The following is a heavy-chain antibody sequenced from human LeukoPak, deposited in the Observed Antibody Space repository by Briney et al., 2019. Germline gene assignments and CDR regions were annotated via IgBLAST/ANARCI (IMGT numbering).Heavy chain of an antibody. V-gene: IGHV3-33*01. CDR1: GFTFSSYG. Sequence: GGSLRLSCAASGFTFSSYGMHWVRQAPGKGLEWVAVIWYDESNKYYADSVKGRFTISRDNSKNTLYLQMNSLRAEDTAVYYCARDLASGLLWFGELYYWGQGTLVTVSS. CDR3: ARDLASGLLWFGELYY. D-gene: IGHD3-10*01. CDR2: IWYDESNK. J-gene: IGHJ4*02.